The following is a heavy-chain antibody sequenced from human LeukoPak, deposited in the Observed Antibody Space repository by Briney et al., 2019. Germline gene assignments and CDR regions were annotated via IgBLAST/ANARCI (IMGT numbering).Heavy chain of an antibody. J-gene: IGHJ3*02. CDR1: GGSISSYY. CDR3: ARAGYCSSTSCYTRDAFDI. CDR2: IYYSGST. V-gene: IGHV4-59*01. Sequence: SETLSLTCTVSGGSISSYYWSWIRQPPGKGLEWIGYIYYSGSTNYNPSLKSRVTISVDTSKNQFSLKLSSVTAADTAVYYCARAGYCSSTSCYTRDAFDIWGQGTMVTVSS. D-gene: IGHD2-2*02.